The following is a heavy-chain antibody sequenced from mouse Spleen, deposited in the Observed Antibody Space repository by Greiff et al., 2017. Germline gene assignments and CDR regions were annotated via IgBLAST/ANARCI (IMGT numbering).Heavy chain of an antibody. V-gene: IGHV5-17*02. CDR3: ARSYGNYGGWYFDV. D-gene: IGHD2-1*01. CDR2: ISSGSSTI. Sequence: EVQVVESGGGLVQPGGSRKLSCAASGFTFSSSGMHWVRQAPEKGLEWVAYISSGSSTIYYADTVKGRFTISRDNPKNTLFLQMTSLRSEDTAMYYCARSYGNYGGWYFDVWGAGTTVTVSS. CDR1: GFTFSSSG. J-gene: IGHJ1*01.